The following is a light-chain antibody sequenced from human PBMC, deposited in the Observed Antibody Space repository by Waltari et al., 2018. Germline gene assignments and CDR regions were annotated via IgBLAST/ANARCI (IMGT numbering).Light chain of an antibody. V-gene: IGKV1-17*02. CDR1: QDIRND. CDR3: LQHNSYPQT. CDR2: AGL. Sequence: DIQMTQYPSSLSASVGDRVNITCRASQDIRNDLGWFQQKPGKAPKRLIYAGLRLQSGVPSRFSGSWFGTEFTLTITDLQPDDFATYYCLQHNSYPQTFGQGTKVDFK. J-gene: IGKJ1*01.